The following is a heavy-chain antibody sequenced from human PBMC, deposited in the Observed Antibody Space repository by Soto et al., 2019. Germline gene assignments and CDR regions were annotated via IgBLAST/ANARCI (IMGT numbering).Heavy chain of an antibody. Sequence: GESLKISCKGSGYSFTSYWIGWVRQMPGKGLEWMGIIYPGDSDTRYSPSFQGQVTISADKSISTAYLQWSSLKASDTAMYYCPRSRGDTSSWYARPLSIYGTDDWDQGTTVTVSS. J-gene: IGHJ6*01. CDR2: IYPGDSDT. V-gene: IGHV5-51*01. D-gene: IGHD6-13*01. CDR3: PRSRGDTSSWYARPLSIYGTDD. CDR1: GYSFTSYW.